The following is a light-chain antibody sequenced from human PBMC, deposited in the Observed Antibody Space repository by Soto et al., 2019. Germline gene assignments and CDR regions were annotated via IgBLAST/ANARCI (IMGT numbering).Light chain of an antibody. CDR1: SSDVGGYNY. V-gene: IGLV2-11*01. Sequence: QSALTQPRSVSGSPGQSVTISFTGTSSDVGGYNYVSWYLQHPGKAPKVLIYDVTKRPSGVPDRVSGSKSGNTASLTISGLQAEDEAYYYCCSYAGSYTLVFGGGPKLTVL. CDR2: DVT. CDR3: CSYAGSYTLV. J-gene: IGLJ2*01.